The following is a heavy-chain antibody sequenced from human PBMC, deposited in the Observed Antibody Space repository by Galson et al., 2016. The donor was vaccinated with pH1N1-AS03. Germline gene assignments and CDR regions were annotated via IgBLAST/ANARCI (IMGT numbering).Heavy chain of an antibody. V-gene: IGHV5-51*01. Sequence: QSGAEVKKPGESLKISCKTSGSIFTSYWVAWVRHVPGKGLEWMGIIYPGDSDTRYSPSFQGQVTISADRSINTAYLQWSSLMASDTAIYYCARQVRDGYNDYFDYWGQGILVTVSS. CDR3: ARQVRDGYNDYFDY. J-gene: IGHJ4*02. CDR1: GSIFTSYW. D-gene: IGHD5-24*01. CDR2: IYPGDSDT.